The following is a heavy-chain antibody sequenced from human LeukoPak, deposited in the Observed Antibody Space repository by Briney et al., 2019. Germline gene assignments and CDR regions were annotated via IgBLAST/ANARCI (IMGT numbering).Heavy chain of an antibody. Sequence: GRSLRLACAAAGFSFDTHGMHWVRQAPGKGLEWVAVIWYDGSKKYYADSVKGRFTISRDNSKKSLFLQMNSLRAEDTALDYCARDVFADSSGGSFDFWGQGTLVTVSS. J-gene: IGHJ4*02. CDR3: ARDVFADSSGGSFDF. CDR1: GFSFDTHG. CDR2: IWYDGSKK. V-gene: IGHV3-33*01. D-gene: IGHD3-16*01.